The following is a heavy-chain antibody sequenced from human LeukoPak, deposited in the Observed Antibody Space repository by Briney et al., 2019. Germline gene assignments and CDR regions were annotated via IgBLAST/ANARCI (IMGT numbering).Heavy chain of an antibody. CDR1: GFPLSSYS. CDR2: ISSSGSAI. J-gene: IGHJ4*02. D-gene: IGHD4-17*01. V-gene: IGHV3-48*01. CDR3: ARDLTTVTTPGY. Sequence: GGSLRLSCAASGFPLSSYSINWVRQAPGKGLEWVSYISSSGSAIYYVDSVKGRFTLSRDNAKNSLFLQMNSLRAEDTALYYCARDLTTVTTPGYWGQGTLVTVSS.